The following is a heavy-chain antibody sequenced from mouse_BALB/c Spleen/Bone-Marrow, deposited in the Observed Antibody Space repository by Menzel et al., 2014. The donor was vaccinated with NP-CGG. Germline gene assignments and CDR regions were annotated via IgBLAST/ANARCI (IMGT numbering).Heavy chain of an antibody. CDR1: GYSFTNYW. CDR2: IQPSDSET. V-gene: IGHV1-61*01. J-gene: IGHJ3*01. CDR3: ARFGNYEGFAY. D-gene: IGHD2-1*01. Sequence: VKLQESGAELVRPGASVKLSCKASGYSFTNYWMNWVKQRPGQGLEWIGMIQPSDSETRLNQKFKDKATLTVDKSSSTAYMQLSSPTSEDSAVYYCARFGNYEGFAYWGQGTLVTVSA.